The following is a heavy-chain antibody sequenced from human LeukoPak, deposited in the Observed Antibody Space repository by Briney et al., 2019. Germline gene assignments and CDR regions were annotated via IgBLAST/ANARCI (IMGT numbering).Heavy chain of an antibody. CDR1: GITVSSNY. D-gene: IGHD3-16*01. CDR2: IYSGGST. J-gene: IGHJ4*02. V-gene: IGHV3-53*01. CDR3: ATRPGGGPYY. Sequence: GGSLRLSCAASGITVSSNYMRSVRQAPGKGLEWVSVIYSGGSTYYADSVKGRFTISRDNSKNTLYLQMNSLRAEDTAVYYYATRPGGGPYYWGQGTLVTVSS.